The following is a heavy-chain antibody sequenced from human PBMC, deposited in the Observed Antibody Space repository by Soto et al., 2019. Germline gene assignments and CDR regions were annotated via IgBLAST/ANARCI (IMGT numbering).Heavy chain of an antibody. CDR1: GYTFTSYG. D-gene: IGHD2-15*01. CDR2: ISAYNGNT. CDR3: ARAVVVVAATPGGWFDP. V-gene: IGHV1-18*01. Sequence: QVQLVQSGAEVKKPGASVKVSCKASGYTFTSYGMSWVRQAPGQGLEWMGWISAYNGNTNYAQKLQGRVTMTTDTSTSTAYMELRSLRSDDTAVYYCARAVVVVAATPGGWFDPWGQGTLVTVSS. J-gene: IGHJ5*02.